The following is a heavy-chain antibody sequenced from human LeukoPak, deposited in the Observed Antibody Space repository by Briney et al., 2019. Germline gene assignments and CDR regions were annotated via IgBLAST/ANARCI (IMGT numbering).Heavy chain of an antibody. D-gene: IGHD3-22*01. CDR1: GFTFSSYS. CDR3: AIMHGYYDGSGYWVQ. J-gene: IGHJ4*02. Sequence: GGSLRLSCAASGFTFSSYSMSWVRQAPGKGLEWVSFISPSGDRTSNADSVEGRFTISRDNPRNTLYLQMNSLRDEDTAVYYCAIMHGYYDGSGYWVQWGQGTLVTVSS. V-gene: IGHV3-23*01. CDR2: ISPSGDRT.